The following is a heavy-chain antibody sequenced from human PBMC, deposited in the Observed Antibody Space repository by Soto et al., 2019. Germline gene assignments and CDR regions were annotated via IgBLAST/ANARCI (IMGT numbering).Heavy chain of an antibody. J-gene: IGHJ6*02. CDR2: VHYSGST. V-gene: IGHV4-30-4*01. D-gene: IGHD3-16*01. CDR3: ATVSRTVSYYYYGMDV. Sequence: SETLSLTCTVSGGSISSDDYYWSWIRQPPGKGLEWIGYVHYSGSTYYNPSLKSRVSISVDTSKNQFSLKLSSVTAADTAVYYCATVSRTVSYYYYGMDVWGQGTTVTVSS. CDR1: GGSISSDDYY.